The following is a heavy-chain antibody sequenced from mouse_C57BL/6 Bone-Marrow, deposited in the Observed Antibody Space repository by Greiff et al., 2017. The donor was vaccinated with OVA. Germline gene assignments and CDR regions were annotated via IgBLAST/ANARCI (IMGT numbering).Heavy chain of an antibody. CDR3: ARDGSSYGFAY. V-gene: IGHV1-54*01. Sequence: QVQLQPSGAELVRPGTSVKVSCKASGYAFTNYLIEWVKQRPGQGLEWIGVINPGSGGTNYNEKFKGKATLTADKSSSTAYMHLSSLTSEDSAVYFCARDGSSYGFAYWGQGTLVTVSA. CDR1: GYAFTNYL. J-gene: IGHJ3*01. CDR2: INPGSGGT. D-gene: IGHD1-1*01.